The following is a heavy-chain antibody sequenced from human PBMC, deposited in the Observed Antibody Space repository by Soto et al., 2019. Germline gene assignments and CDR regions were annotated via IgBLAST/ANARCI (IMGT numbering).Heavy chain of an antibody. J-gene: IGHJ6*02. CDR2: ISGSGGST. D-gene: IGHD1-26*01. V-gene: IGHV3-23*01. CDR1: GFTFSSYA. CDR3: AKRGSLRYYYGMDV. Sequence: GGSLRLSCAASGFTFSSYAMSWVRQAPGKGLEWVSAISGSGGSTYYADSVKGRFTISRDNSKNTLYLQMNSLRAEDTAVYYCAKRGSLRYYYGMDVWGQGTTVTVSS.